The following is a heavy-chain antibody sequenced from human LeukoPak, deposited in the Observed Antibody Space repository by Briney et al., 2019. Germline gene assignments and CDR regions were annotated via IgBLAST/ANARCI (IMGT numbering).Heavy chain of an antibody. V-gene: IGHV3-23*01. CDR2: ISISGGTT. CDR1: GFTFSDYA. D-gene: IGHD2-15*01. Sequence: GGSLRLSCAASGFTFSDYAMSWVRQAPGKGLELVSGISISGGTTYYPDSVKGRITISRDNSKNTLYLQINSLRAEGTALYYCAKSNGRGVVNFDYWGQGTLVTVSS. J-gene: IGHJ4*02. CDR3: AKSNGRGVVNFDY.